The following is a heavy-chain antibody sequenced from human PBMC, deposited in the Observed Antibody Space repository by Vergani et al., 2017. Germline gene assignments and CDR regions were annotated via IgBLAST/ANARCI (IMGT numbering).Heavy chain of an antibody. D-gene: IGHD1-1*01. CDR1: GFTFSSYG. V-gene: IGHV3-30*03. Sequence: QVQVVESGGGVVQPGRSLRLSCAASGFTFSSYGMHWVRQAPGKGLEWVAVISYDGSNKYYADPVKGRFTISRDNSKNTLYLQMNSLRAEDTAVYYCARKDWNGLDAFDIWGQGTMVTVSS. J-gene: IGHJ3*02. CDR3: ARKDWNGLDAFDI. CDR2: ISYDGSNK.